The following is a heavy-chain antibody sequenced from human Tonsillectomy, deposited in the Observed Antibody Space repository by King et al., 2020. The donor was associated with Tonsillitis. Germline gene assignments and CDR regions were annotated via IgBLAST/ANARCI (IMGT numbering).Heavy chain of an antibody. J-gene: IGHJ6*02. V-gene: IGHV1-69*04. CDR2: IIPILGIA. CDR3: ASNSHVDIVATIRFYYYGMDV. Sequence: QLVQSGAEVKKPGSSAKVSCKASGGTFSSYAISWVRQAPGQGLEWMGRIIPILGIANYAQKFQGRVTITADKSTSTAYMELGSLRSEDTAVYYCASNSHVDIVATIRFYYYGMDVWGQGTTVTVSS. CDR1: GGTFSSYA. D-gene: IGHD5-12*01.